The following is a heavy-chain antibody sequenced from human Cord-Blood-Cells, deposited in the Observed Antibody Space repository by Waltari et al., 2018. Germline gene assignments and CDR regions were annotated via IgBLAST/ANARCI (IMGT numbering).Heavy chain of an antibody. Sequence: QVQLVESGGGVVQPGRSLRLSCAASGFTFSSYGMHWVRQAPGQGLEWVGVIWYDGRNKCYADSVKGRFTISRDNSKNTLYLQMNSLRAEDTAVYYCARDRAYCGGDCHDAFDIWGQGTMVTVSS. CDR3: ARDRAYCGGDCHDAFDI. J-gene: IGHJ3*02. V-gene: IGHV3-33*01. CDR1: GFTFSSYG. CDR2: IWYDGRNK. D-gene: IGHD2-21*01.